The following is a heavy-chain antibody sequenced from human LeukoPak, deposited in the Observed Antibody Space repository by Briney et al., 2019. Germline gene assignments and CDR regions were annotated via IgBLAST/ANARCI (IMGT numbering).Heavy chain of an antibody. CDR1: GFTFSSYS. Sequence: GGSLRLSCAASGFTFSSYSMNWVRQAPGKGLEWGSSISSSSSYIYYADSVKGRFTISRDNAKNSLYLQMNSLRAEDTAVYYCARDEGSGLRYWGQGTLVTVSS. CDR3: ARDEGSGLRY. J-gene: IGHJ4*02. V-gene: IGHV3-21*01. D-gene: IGHD6-25*01. CDR2: ISSSSSYI.